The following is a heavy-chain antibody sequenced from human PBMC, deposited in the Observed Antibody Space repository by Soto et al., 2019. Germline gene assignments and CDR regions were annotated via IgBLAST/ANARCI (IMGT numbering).Heavy chain of an antibody. Sequence: GWSLRLSCAASGFTFSAYAMHWVRQAPGKGLEWVAVISHDGREIYYADSVRGRLTISRDMSKNTLFLQMNSLRAEDTAVFYCARGRGQGLVDPFDIWGQGTMVTVSS. CDR1: GFTFSAYA. CDR3: ARGRGQGLVDPFDI. V-gene: IGHV3-30*04. J-gene: IGHJ3*02. D-gene: IGHD6-19*01. CDR2: ISHDGREI.